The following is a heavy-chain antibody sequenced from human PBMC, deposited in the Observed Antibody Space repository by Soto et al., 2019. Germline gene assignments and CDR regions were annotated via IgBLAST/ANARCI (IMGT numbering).Heavy chain of an antibody. CDR3: ARGAKNVVVVVAATFSRNNWFDP. V-gene: IGHV4-34*01. J-gene: IGHJ5*02. CDR1: GGSFSGYY. CDR2: INHSGST. Sequence: SETLSLTCAVYGGSFSGYYWSWIRQPPGKGLEWIGEINHSGSTNYNPSLKSRVTISVDTSKNQFSLKLSSVTAADTAVYYCARGAKNVVVVVAATFSRNNWFDPWGQGTLVTVSS. D-gene: IGHD2-15*01.